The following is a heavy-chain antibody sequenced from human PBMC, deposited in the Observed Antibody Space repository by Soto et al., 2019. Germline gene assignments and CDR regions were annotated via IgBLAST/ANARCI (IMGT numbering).Heavy chain of an antibody. J-gene: IGHJ4*02. Sequence: EVQLVESGGGLVQPGGSLRLSCAASGFTFSSYWMSWVRQAPGKGLEWVANIKQDGSEKYYVDSVKGRFTISRDNAKNSLYLQMNILRAEDTAVYYCARGRDYYFWSGYWYYFDYWGQGTLVTVSS. D-gene: IGHD3-3*01. CDR2: IKQDGSEK. CDR1: GFTFSSYW. V-gene: IGHV3-7*01. CDR3: ARGRDYYFWSGYWYYFDY.